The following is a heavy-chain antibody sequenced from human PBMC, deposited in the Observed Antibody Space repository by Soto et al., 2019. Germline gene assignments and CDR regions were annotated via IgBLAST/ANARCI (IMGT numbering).Heavy chain of an antibody. CDR3: ARDTMTGDLQVDY. V-gene: IGHV1-18*01. J-gene: IGHJ4*02. Sequence: QVQLVQSGAEVKKPGASVKVSCRASGYTFTNYGISWVRQAPGQGLEWMGWINANNGNTNYAQTLQGRVTMTTDTSTSTAYMELRSLRSDDTAVDYCARDTMTGDLQVDYWGQGTLVTVSS. CDR2: INANNGNT. CDR1: GYTFTNYG. D-gene: IGHD3-9*01.